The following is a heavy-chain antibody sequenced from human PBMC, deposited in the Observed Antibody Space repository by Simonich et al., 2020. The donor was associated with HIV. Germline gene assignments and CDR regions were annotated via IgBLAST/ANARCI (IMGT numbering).Heavy chain of an antibody. CDR2: NSGRGGST. CDR3: AKDRYYDFWSGYYDY. CDR1: GVTFSSYA. J-gene: IGHJ4*02. D-gene: IGHD3-3*01. V-gene: IGHV3-23*01. Sequence: EVQLLESVGGLVQPGGSLRLSCAASGVTFSSYAMSWVGQAPGKGVEGVSANSGRGGSTYYADSVEGRFTISRDNSKNTLYLQMNSLRAEDTAVYYCAKDRYYDFWSGYYDYWGQGTLVTVSS.